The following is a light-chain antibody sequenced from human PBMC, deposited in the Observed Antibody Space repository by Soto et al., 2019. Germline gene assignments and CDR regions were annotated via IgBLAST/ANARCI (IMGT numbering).Light chain of an antibody. Sequence: EIVMTQSPATLSVSPGERATLSCRASQSVGGNLAWYQQRPGRAPRLLIYDASTRAADIPARFSGSRSGTEFTLTISSPQSEDFALDYWQQYNNWPLYTFGQGAKLEIK. J-gene: IGKJ2*01. V-gene: IGKV3-15*01. CDR3: QQYNNWPLYT. CDR1: QSVGGN. CDR2: DAS.